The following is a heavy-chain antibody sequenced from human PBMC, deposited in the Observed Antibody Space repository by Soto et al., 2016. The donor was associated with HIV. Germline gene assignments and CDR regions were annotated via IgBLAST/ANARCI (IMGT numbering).Heavy chain of an antibody. Sequence: EVQLLESGGGLVQPGGSLRLSCAASGFTFSSYAMSWVRQAPGKGLEWVSAISGSGGSTYYADSVKGRFTISRDNSKNTLYLQMNSLRAEDTAVYYCAKDSFVFYDILTGYQGSYYFDYWGQGTLVTVSS. J-gene: IGHJ4*02. CDR2: ISGSGGST. CDR1: GFTFSSYA. V-gene: IGHV3-23*01. CDR3: AKDSFVFYDILTGYQGSYYFDY. D-gene: IGHD3-9*01.